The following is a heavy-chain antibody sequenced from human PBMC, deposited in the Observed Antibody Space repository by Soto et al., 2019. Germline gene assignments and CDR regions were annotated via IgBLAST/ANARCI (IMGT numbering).Heavy chain of an antibody. CDR3: ARDRNDILTGPLDY. Sequence: PGGSLRLSCAASGFTFSSYAMSWVRQAPGKGLEWVSAISGSGGSTYYADSVKGRFTISRDNSKNTLYLQMNSLRAEDTAVYYCARDRNDILTGPLDYWGQGTPVTVSS. CDR2: ISGSGGST. CDR1: GFTFSSYA. J-gene: IGHJ4*02. D-gene: IGHD3-9*01. V-gene: IGHV3-23*01.